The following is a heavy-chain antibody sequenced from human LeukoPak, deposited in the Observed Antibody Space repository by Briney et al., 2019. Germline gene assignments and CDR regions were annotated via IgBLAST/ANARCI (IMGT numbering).Heavy chain of an antibody. V-gene: IGHV3-30*04. CDR3: AKDRRNNAFDI. D-gene: IGHD1/OR15-1a*01. CDR2: ISYDGSNK. Sequence: GGSLRLSCAASGFTFSSYEMNWVRQAPGKGLEWVAVISYDGSNKYYADSVKGRFTISRDNSKNTLYLQMNSLRAEDTAVHYCAKDRRNNAFDIWGQGTMVTVSS. CDR1: GFTFSSYE. J-gene: IGHJ3*02.